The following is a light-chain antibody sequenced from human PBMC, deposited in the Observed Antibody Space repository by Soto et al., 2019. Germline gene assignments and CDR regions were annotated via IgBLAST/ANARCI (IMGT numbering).Light chain of an antibody. CDR1: SSDVGGYNY. CDR2: EVN. CDR3: QVWDSSSDHWV. J-gene: IGLJ3*02. V-gene: IGLV2-8*01. Sequence: QSALTQPPSASGSPGQSVAISCTGTSSDVGGYNYVSWYQQHPGKAPKLMIYEVNKRPSGVPDRFSGSNSGNTATLTISRVEAGDEADYYCQVWDSSSDHWVFGGGTKVTVL.